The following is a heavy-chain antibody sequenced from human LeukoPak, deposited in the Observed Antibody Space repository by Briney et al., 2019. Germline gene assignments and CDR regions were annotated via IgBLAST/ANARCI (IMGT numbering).Heavy chain of an antibody. CDR1: GFTFSSYG. Sequence: GGSLRLSCAASGFTFSSYGMHWVRQAPGKGLEWVAFIQFDGINKYYVDSVKGRFTISRDNSKNTLYLQMNSLRAEDTAVYYCARDEFGSGSYYPSYFDYWGQGTLVTVSS. V-gene: IGHV3-30*02. CDR3: ARDEFGSGSYYPSYFDY. CDR2: IQFDGINK. J-gene: IGHJ4*02. D-gene: IGHD3-10*01.